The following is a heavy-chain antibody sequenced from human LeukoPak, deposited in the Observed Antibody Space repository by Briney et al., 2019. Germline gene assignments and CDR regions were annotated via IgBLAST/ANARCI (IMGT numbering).Heavy chain of an antibody. CDR2: INHSGST. V-gene: IGHV4-34*01. J-gene: IGHJ3*02. CDR1: GGSFSGYY. CDR3: ARGPAFDI. Sequence: SETLSLTCAVYGGSFSGYYWSWIRQPPGKGLEWIGEINHSGSTNYNPSLKSRVTISVDTSKNQFSLKLSPVTAADTAVYYCARGPAFDIWGQGTMVTVSS.